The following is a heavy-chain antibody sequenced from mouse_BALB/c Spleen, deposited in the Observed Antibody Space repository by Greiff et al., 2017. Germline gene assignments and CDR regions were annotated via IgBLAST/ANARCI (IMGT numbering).Heavy chain of an antibody. CDR3: TRYGYGNYDAMDY. D-gene: IGHD2-1*01. V-gene: IGHV1S81*02. J-gene: IGHJ4*01. Sequence: QVQLQQPGAELVKPGASVKLSCKASGYTFTSYYMYWVKQRPGQGLEWIGGINPSNGGTNFNEKFKSKATLTVDKSSSTAYMQLSSLTSEDSAVYYCTRYGYGNYDAMDYWGQGTSVTVSS. CDR1: GYTFTSYY. CDR2: INPSNGGT.